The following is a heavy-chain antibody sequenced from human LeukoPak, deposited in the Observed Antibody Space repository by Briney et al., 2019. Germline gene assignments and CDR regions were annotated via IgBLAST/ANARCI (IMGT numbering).Heavy chain of an antibody. CDR3: ARVLYSSSSSGGFYYYGMDV. CDR2: IIPIFGTA. V-gene: IGHV1-69*01. CDR1: GGTFSSYA. D-gene: IGHD6-6*01. J-gene: IGHJ6*02. Sequence: ASVKVSCKASGGTFSSYAISWARQAPGQGLEWMGGIIPIFGTANYAQRFQGRVTITADESTSTAYMELSSLRSEDTAVYYCARVLYSSSSSGGFYYYGMDVWGQGTTVTVSS.